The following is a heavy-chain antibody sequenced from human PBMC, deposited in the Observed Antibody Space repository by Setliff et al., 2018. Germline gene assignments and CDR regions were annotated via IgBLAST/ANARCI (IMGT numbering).Heavy chain of an antibody. J-gene: IGHJ4*02. CDR3: ARVPRLEWLLPTFDS. V-gene: IGHV1-8*02. CDR1: GYTFTSYD. Sequence: GASVKVSCKASGYTFTSYDINWVRQATGQGLEWMGWMNPNSGNTGYAQNFQGRVTMTTDTSTSTAYMELRSLRSDDTAVYYCARVPRLEWLLPTFDSWGQGALVTVSS. D-gene: IGHD3-3*01. CDR2: MNPNSGNT.